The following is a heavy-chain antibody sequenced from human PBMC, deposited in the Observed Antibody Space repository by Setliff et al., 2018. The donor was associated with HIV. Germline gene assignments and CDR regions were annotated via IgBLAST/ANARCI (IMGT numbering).Heavy chain of an antibody. D-gene: IGHD4-4*01. V-gene: IGHV4-34*10. CDR2: INHSGSA. CDR1: GGSISSYS. J-gene: IGHJ1*01. Sequence: SETLSLTCTVSGGSISSYSWTWIRQPPGKGLEWSGEINHSGSANRNPPLKSRVAMSVDTSRSQFSLKLSSVTAADTAVYYCASTKVTPHGRYFQHWGQGTLVTVSS. CDR3: ASTKVTPHGRYFQH.